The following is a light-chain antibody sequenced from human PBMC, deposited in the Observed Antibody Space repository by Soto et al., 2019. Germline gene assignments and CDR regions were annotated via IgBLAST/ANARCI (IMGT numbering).Light chain of an antibody. J-gene: IGKJ5*01. CDR2: DAS. V-gene: IGKV1-5*01. CDR1: QTINSW. Sequence: DIQMTQSPSTLSASVGDRVTITCRASQTINSWLAWYQQKPGKAPKVLIFDASSLKTGVPSRFTGSGSGTEFPLTISNLQPDDFATYNCQQYDSYCSGTFGKG. CDR3: QQYDSYCSGT.